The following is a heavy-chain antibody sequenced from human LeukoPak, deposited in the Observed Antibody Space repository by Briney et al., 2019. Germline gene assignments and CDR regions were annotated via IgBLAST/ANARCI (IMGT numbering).Heavy chain of an antibody. CDR1: GFTFSNYY. CDR2: IKQDESAK. J-gene: IGHJ4*02. V-gene: IGHV3-7*03. Sequence: GGSLRLSCAASGFTFSNYYMHWVRQAPGKGLEWVANIKQDESAKNYVDSVKGRFTISRDNAKNSLFLQMNSPRAEDTAIYYCARGLPATLLDYWGQGTLVTVSS. D-gene: IGHD2-2*01. CDR3: ARGLPATLLDY.